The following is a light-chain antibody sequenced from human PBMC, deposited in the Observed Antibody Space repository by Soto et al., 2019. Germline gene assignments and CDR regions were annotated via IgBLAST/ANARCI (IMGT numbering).Light chain of an antibody. CDR2: EVS. J-gene: IGLJ2*01. Sequence: QSVLTQPPSVSGSPGQSVTISCTGTSSDVGSYSRVSWYQQPPGTAPKLMIYEVSNRPSGVPDRFSGSKSGNTASLTISGLQAEDEADYYCSLYTSSSTYVFGGGTQLTVL. V-gene: IGLV2-18*01. CDR1: SSDVGSYSR. CDR3: SLYTSSSTYV.